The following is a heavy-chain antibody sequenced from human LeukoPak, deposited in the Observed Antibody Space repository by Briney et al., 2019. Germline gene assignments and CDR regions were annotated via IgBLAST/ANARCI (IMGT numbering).Heavy chain of an antibody. CDR1: GGSISSSNW. J-gene: IGHJ5*02. CDR2: IYHSGST. CDR3: ARREVEPAAFNWFDP. V-gene: IGHV4-4*02. D-gene: IGHD2-2*01. Sequence: SGTLSLTCAVSGGSISSSNWWSWVRQPPGKGLEWIGEIYHSGSTYYNPSLKSRVTISVDTSKNQISLKLSSVTAADTAVYYCARREVEPAAFNWFDPWGQGTLVTVSS.